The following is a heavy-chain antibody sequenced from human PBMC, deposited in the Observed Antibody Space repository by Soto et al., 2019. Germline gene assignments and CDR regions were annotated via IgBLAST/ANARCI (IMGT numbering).Heavy chain of an antibody. CDR2: ISSSSSYI. V-gene: IGHV3-21*01. D-gene: IGHD3-16*01. CDR1: GFTFSSYS. J-gene: IGHJ5*02. CDR3: ARAGGRWYNWFDP. Sequence: EVQLVESGGGLVKPGGSLRLSCAASGFTFSSYSMNWVRQAPGKGLEWVSSISSSSSYIYYADSVKGRFTISRDNAKNSLYLQMNSLRAEDTAVYYCARAGGRWYNWFDPWGQGTLVTVSS.